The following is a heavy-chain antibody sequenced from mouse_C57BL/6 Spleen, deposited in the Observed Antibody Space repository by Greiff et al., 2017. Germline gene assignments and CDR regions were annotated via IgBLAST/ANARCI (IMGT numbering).Heavy chain of an antibody. CDR2: IDPEDGDT. CDR3: TTDDGYYYAMDY. J-gene: IGHJ4*01. D-gene: IGHD2-3*01. V-gene: IGHV14-1*01. Sequence: VQLQQSGAELVRPGASVKLSCTASGFNITDYYMHWVKQRPEQGLEWIGRIDPEDGDTEYAQKFQGKDTMTADNSSNTASMQLSSLTSEDTAVYYCTTDDGYYYAMDYWGQGTSVTVSS. CDR1: GFNITDYY.